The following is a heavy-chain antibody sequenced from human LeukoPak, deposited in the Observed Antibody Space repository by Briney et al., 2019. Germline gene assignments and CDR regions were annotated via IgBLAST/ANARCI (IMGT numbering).Heavy chain of an antibody. V-gene: IGHV4-39*01. D-gene: IGHD2-2*01. CDR1: GGSVGSSTYY. Sequence: PSETLSLTCTVSGGSVGSSTYYWGWIRQPPGKGLEWIASTAYSGSTYNPSLKSRVTISVDTSKNQFSLKLSSVTAADTAVYYCARLGFCTSTSCPWGQGTLVTVSS. CDR3: ARLGFCTSTSCP. CDR2: TAYSGST. J-gene: IGHJ5*02.